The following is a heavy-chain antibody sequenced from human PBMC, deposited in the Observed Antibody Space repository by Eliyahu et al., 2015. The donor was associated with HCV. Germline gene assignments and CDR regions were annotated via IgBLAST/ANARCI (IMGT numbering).Heavy chain of an antibody. D-gene: IGHD3-16*02. CDR1: GFTFSSYG. J-gene: IGHJ1*01. V-gene: IGHV3-30*18. CDR3: AKGRLYDYVWGSYRYPEYFQH. Sequence: QVQLVESGGGVVQPGRSLRLSCAASGFTFSSYGMHWVRQAPGKGLEWVAVISYDGSNKYYADSVKGRFTISRDNSKNTLYLQMNSLRAEDTAVYYCAKGRLYDYVWGSYRYPEYFQHWGQGTLVTVSS. CDR2: ISYDGSNK.